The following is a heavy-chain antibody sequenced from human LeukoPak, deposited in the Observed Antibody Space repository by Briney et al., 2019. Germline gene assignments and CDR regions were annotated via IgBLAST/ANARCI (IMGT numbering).Heavy chain of an antibody. Sequence: ASVKVSCKASGYTFTSYGISWVRQAPGQGLEWMGGIIPIFGTVNYAQKFQGRVTITADESTSTAYMELSSLRSQDTAVYYCARIFGSSSSFDYWGQGTLVTVSS. J-gene: IGHJ4*02. V-gene: IGHV1-69*13. D-gene: IGHD6-6*01. CDR1: GYTFTSYG. CDR3: ARIFGSSSSFDY. CDR2: IIPIFGTV.